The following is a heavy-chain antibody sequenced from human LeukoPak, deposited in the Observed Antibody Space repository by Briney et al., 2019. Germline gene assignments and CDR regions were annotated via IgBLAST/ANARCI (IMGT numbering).Heavy chain of an antibody. D-gene: IGHD5-24*01. Sequence: SVKVSCKASGGTFSIYAISSVRQAPGQGLEWMGGIIPIFGTANYAQKFQGRVTITADESTSTAYMELSSLRSEDTAVYYCARLATIDAFDTWGQGTMVTVSS. V-gene: IGHV1-69*13. CDR2: IIPIFGTA. CDR3: ARLATIDAFDT. CDR1: GGTFSIYA. J-gene: IGHJ3*02.